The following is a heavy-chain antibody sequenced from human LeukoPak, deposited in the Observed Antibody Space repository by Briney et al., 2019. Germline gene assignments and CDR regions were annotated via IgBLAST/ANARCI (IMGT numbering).Heavy chain of an antibody. V-gene: IGHV3-30-3*01. Sequence: PGGSLRLSCAASGFTFSSYAMHWVRQAPGKGLEWVAVISYDGSNKYYADSVKGRFTISRDNSKNTLYLQMNSLRAEDTAVCYCARDRTPDYDFWSGYDYWGQGTLVTVSS. CDR2: ISYDGSNK. CDR1: GFTFSSYA. J-gene: IGHJ4*02. CDR3: ARDRTPDYDFWSGYDY. D-gene: IGHD3-3*01.